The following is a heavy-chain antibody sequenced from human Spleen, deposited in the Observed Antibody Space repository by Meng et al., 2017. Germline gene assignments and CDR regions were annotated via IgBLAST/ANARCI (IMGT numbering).Heavy chain of an antibody. CDR1: GALISSYS. V-gene: IGHV4-59*01. Sequence: QLQLQGSGPGLVTPPETLPLPCTVSGALISSYSWSWIRQPPGEGLEWIGYIYYSGSTNYHPSLKSRVTISVDTSKNQFSLKLSSVTAADTAVYYCARDKSRGHTYAFNYWGQGTLVTVSS. CDR2: IYYSGST. J-gene: IGHJ4*02. CDR3: ARDKSRGHTYAFNY. D-gene: IGHD5-18*01.